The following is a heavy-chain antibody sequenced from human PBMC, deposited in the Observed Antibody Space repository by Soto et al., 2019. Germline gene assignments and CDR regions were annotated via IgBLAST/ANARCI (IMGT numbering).Heavy chain of an antibody. V-gene: IGHV4-39*01. CDR2: IFYTGST. CDR3: ARHGGWLVHIDY. CDR1: GGSISSNNYY. Sequence: QLQLQESGPGLVKPSETLSLTCSVSGGSISSNNYYWAWIRQPPGKGLEWIGTIFYTGSTYYNPSLKSRVTISVDTSKNQFSLELTSVTAADTAVYYCARHGGWLVHIDYWGQGTLVPVSS. J-gene: IGHJ4*02. D-gene: IGHD6-19*01.